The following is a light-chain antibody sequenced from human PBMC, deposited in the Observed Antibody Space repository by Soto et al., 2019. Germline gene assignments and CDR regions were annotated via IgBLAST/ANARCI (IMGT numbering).Light chain of an antibody. CDR1: QDIRGA. CDR2: DVS. J-gene: IGKJ5*01. CDR3: QQFNSYPIT. Sequence: AIQLTQSPSYLSASVGDRVTITCRASQDIRGALAWYQQKPGKATKILIYDVSTLESGVPSRFSGSSSGTDFTLTISSLQPVDFATYYCQQFNSYPITFGQGTRLEIK. V-gene: IGKV1-13*02.